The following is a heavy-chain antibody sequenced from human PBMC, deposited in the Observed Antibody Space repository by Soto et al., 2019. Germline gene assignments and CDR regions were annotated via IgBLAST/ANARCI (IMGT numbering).Heavy chain of an antibody. CDR3: ARGIGCSSTSCYGDYCYYGMDV. CDR1: GGSISSGGYY. V-gene: IGHV4-31*03. D-gene: IGHD2-2*01. Sequence: PSETLSLTCTVSGGSISSGGYYWSWIRQHPGKGLEWIGYIYYSGSTYYNPSLKSRVTISVDTSKNQFSLKLSSVTAADTAVYYCARGIGCSSTSCYGDYCYYGMDVWGQGTTVTASS. J-gene: IGHJ6*02. CDR2: IYYSGST.